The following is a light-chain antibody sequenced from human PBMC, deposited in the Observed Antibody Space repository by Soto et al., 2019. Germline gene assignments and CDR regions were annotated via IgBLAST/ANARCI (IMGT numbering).Light chain of an antibody. V-gene: IGLV2-23*01. CDR3: CSYAGSSTYYV. CDR1: SSDVGSYNL. Sequence: XSVLTQPASVSGSPGQSITISCTGTSSDVGSYNLVSWYQQHPGKAPKLMIYEGSKRPSGVSNRFSGSTSGNTASLTISGLQVEDGADYYCCSYAGSSTYYVFGTG. CDR2: EGS. J-gene: IGLJ1*01.